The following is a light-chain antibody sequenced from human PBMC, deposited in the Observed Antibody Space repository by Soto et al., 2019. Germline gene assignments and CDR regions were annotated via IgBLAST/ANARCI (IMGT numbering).Light chain of an antibody. CDR1: QSISSW. CDR2: KAS. J-gene: IGKJ1*01. CDR3: QQYNSFWK. Sequence: DIQMTQSPSTLSASVGDRVTITCRASQSISSWLAWYQQKPGKAPKFLIYKASSLESGAPTRFSGSGSWTEFTLTISSLQPDGFATYYWQQYNSFWKFGQGTKVEIK. V-gene: IGKV1-5*03.